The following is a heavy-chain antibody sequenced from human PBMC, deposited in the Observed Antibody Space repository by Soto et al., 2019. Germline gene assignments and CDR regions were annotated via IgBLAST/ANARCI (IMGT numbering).Heavy chain of an antibody. CDR1: GGSFSGYR. V-gene: IGHV4-34*01. CDR2: INDSGIF. J-gene: IGHJ4*02. Sequence: QVQLQQWGARLLKPSETLSRTCAVYGGSFSGYRWSWIRQPPGKGLEWIGEINDSGIFNYNPSLKSRVTMSVDTSKNQFSLRLSSVTAADTAVYYCARGMAVPGHHFDSWGQGTLVTVSS. CDR3: ARGMAVPGHHFDS. D-gene: IGHD6-19*01.